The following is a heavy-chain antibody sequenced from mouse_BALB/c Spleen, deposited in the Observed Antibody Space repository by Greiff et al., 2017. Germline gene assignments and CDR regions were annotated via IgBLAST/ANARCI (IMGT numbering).Heavy chain of an antibody. CDR1: GFTFSSYG. D-gene: IGHD2-3*01. V-gene: IGHV5-6-3*01. Sequence: DVQLVESGGGLVQPGGSLKLSCAASGFTFSSYGMSWVLQTSDKRLELFATIISNGGSTHYPDSVKGRFTITRDNAKNTLYLQMSSLKAEDTAMYYCAEDDDGQLVGFAYWGQGTLVTVSA. J-gene: IGHJ3*01. CDR2: IISNGGST. CDR3: AEDDDGQLVGFAY.